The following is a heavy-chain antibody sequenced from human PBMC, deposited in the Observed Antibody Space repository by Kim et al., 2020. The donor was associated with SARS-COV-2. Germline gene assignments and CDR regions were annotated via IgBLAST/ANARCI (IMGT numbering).Heavy chain of an antibody. Sequence: TYYANSVKGRFTISRDNSKNTLYLQMGSLRAEDMAVYYCARSYYYYGMDVWGQGTTVTVSS. CDR3: ARSYYYYGMDV. CDR2: T. V-gene: IGHV3-64*01. J-gene: IGHJ6*02.